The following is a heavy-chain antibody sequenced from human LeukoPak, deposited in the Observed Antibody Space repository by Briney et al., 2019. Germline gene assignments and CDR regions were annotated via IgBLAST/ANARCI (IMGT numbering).Heavy chain of an antibody. V-gene: IGHV3-21*01. Sequence: GGSLRLSCAASGLTFSTYSMNWVRQAPGKGLEWVASISSGSSYIYYADSVKGRFTISRDNAKNSLYLQMNSLRGEDTAVYYCARDLWGMLVVEVAGFDYWGQGTLVTVSS. CDR2: ISSGSSYI. CDR1: GLTFSTYS. J-gene: IGHJ4*02. D-gene: IGHD6-19*01. CDR3: ARDLWGMLVVEVAGFDY.